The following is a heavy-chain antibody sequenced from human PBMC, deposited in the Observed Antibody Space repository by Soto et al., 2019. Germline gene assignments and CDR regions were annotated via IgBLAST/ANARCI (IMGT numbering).Heavy chain of an antibody. CDR2: ISSSSSTI. V-gene: IGHV3-48*01. D-gene: IGHD2-15*01. Sequence: PGGSLRLSCAASGFTFSSYSMNWVRQAPGKGLEWVSYISSSSSTIYYAVSVKGRFTISRDNAKNSLYLQMNSLRAEDTAVYYCARVKSPVVAATLAYYYYYMDVWGKGTTVTVSS. J-gene: IGHJ6*03. CDR3: ARVKSPVVAATLAYYYYYMDV. CDR1: GFTFSSYS.